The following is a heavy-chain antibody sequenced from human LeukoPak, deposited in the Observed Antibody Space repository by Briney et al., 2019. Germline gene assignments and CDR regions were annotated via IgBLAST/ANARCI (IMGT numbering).Heavy chain of an antibody. D-gene: IGHD6-13*01. CDR3: ARDQGSSSWFYY. J-gene: IGHJ4*02. CDR2: IYYTGDT. V-gene: IGHV4-39*07. Sequence: SETLSLTCTVSGDSVYYNLYYWGWVRQSPGKELEWIGTIYYTGDTYYNPSLKSRVTLSVDTSKSHFSLKLTSVTAADTAVYYCARDQGSSSWFYYWGQGILVTVSS. CDR1: GDSVYYNLYY.